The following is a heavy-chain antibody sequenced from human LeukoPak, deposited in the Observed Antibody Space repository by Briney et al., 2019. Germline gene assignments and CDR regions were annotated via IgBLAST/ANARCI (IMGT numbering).Heavy chain of an antibody. Sequence: GGSLRLSCAASGFTLSSYSMNWVRQAPGTGLEWLSYISIGSDTIYYADSVKGRFIISRDNSKNTLYLQMNSLRAEDTAVYYCASQKGIDYWGQGTLVTVSS. CDR2: ISIGSDTI. V-gene: IGHV3-48*01. D-gene: IGHD6-13*01. CDR3: ASQKGIDY. J-gene: IGHJ4*02. CDR1: GFTLSSYS.